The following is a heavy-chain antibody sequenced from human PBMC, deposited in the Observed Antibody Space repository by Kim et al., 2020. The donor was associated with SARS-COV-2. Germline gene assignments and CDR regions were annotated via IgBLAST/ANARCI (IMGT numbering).Heavy chain of an antibody. Sequence: SVKVSCKASGGTFSSYAISWVRQAPGQGLEWMGRIIPILGIANYAQKFQGRVTITADKSTSTAYMELSSLRSEDTAVYYCAREKLGILPQNDNWFDPWGQGTLVTVSS. D-gene: IGHD1-26*01. J-gene: IGHJ5*02. CDR3: AREKLGILPQNDNWFDP. CDR2: IIPILGIA. V-gene: IGHV1-69*04. CDR1: GGTFSSYA.